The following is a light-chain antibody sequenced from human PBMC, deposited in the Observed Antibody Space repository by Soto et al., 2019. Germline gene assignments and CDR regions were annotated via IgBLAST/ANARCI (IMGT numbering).Light chain of an antibody. CDR3: QQYGSLSWT. CDR1: QGVSTF. CDR2: DAS. J-gene: IGKJ1*01. Sequence: EIVLTQSPATLSLSPGERATLSCRASQGVSTFLAWYQHKPGQPPRLLIYDASNRATGIPARFSGSGSGTDFTLTISRLEPEDFAVYYCQQYGSLSWTFGQGTKVDI. V-gene: IGKV3-11*01.